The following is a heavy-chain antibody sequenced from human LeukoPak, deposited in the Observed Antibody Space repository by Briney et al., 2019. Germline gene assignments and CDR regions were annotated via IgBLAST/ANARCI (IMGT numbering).Heavy chain of an antibody. CDR1: GFTFSCCW. J-gene: IGHJ5*02. Sequence: GGSLRLSCAASGFTFSCCWMSWVRQAPGKGLEWVAKIKQDGSEKYYVDSVKGRSTISRDNAKRSLFLQKDSLRVEDTAVYYCVKDGSLGSWGQGTLVTVSS. V-gene: IGHV3-7*04. D-gene: IGHD1-1*01. CDR3: VKDGSLGS. CDR2: IKQDGSEK.